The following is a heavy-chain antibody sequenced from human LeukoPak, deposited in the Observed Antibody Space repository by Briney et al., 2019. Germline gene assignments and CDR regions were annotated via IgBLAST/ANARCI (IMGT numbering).Heavy chain of an antibody. Sequence: GGSLRLSCVVSGFTFNNYAMSWVRQAPGKGLEWVSSISIRGVNPTFADSVKGRFTTSRDSSKNTLYLQMNSLRAEDTAVYYCAKGHDTYYYDSSGYLDAFDIWGQGTMVTVSS. CDR1: GFTFNNYA. CDR2: ISIRGVNP. J-gene: IGHJ3*02. V-gene: IGHV3-23*01. D-gene: IGHD3-22*01. CDR3: AKGHDTYYYDSSGYLDAFDI.